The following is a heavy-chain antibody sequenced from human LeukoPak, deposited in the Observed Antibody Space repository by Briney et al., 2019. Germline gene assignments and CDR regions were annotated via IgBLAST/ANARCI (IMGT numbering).Heavy chain of an antibody. D-gene: IGHD2-21*01. V-gene: IGHV3-21*01. CDR1: GFTFSSYS. Sequence: PGGSLRLSCAASGFTFSSYSMTWVRQAPGKGPEWVSSISSSSSYIYYADSVKGRFTISRDNARNSLYLQMNSLRADDTAVYYCARWFVVQGFDYWGQGTLVTVSS. CDR2: ISSSSSYI. J-gene: IGHJ4*02. CDR3: ARWFVVQGFDY.